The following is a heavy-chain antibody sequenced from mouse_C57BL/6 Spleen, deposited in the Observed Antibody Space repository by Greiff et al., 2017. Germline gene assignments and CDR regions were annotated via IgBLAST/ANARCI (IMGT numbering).Heavy chain of an antibody. CDR2: IDPEDGET. CDR3: ARWYYGSSYDYAMDY. CDR1: GFNIKDYY. V-gene: IGHV14-2*01. D-gene: IGHD1-1*01. Sequence: EVKLQESGAELVKPGASVKLSCTASGFNIKDYYMHWVKQRTEQGLEWIGRIDPEDGETKYAPKFQGKATITADTSSNTAYLQLSSLTSEDTAVYYCARWYYGSSYDYAMDYWGQGTSVTVSS. J-gene: IGHJ4*01.